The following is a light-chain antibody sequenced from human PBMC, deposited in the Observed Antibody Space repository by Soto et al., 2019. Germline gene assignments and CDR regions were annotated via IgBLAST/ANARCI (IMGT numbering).Light chain of an antibody. CDR2: KAA. CDR1: QSISNS. Sequence: DIQMTQSPSTLSVSAGDRVTLTCRATQSISNSLAWYQQQTGEAPTLLIYKAASVESGVPSMISGRGSGTVFTLISTIVQPDDVATYYWQQYNSYFTFGQGTKVEIK. J-gene: IGKJ1*01. V-gene: IGKV1-5*03. CDR3: QQYNSYFT.